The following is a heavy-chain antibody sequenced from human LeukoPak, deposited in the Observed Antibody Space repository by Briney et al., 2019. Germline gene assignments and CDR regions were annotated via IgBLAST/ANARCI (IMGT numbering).Heavy chain of an antibody. J-gene: IGHJ4*02. CDR1: GYTFTSYA. CDR2: INTNTGNP. CDR3: ARRGDYALLYYFDY. D-gene: IGHD4-17*01. Sequence: ASVKVSCKASGYTFTSYAMSWVRQAPGQGLEWMGWINTNTGNPTYAQGFTGRFVFSLDTSVSTAYLQISSLKAEDTAVYYCARRGDYALLYYFDYWGQGTLVTVSS. V-gene: IGHV7-4-1*02.